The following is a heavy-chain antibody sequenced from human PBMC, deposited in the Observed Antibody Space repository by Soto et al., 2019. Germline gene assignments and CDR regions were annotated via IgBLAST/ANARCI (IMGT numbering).Heavy chain of an antibody. J-gene: IGHJ4*02. D-gene: IGHD2-8*02. CDR2: IYYSGST. CDR3: ARHQFCTGGVCHKFDF. CDR1: GGSFSGYY. V-gene: IGHV4-34*01. Sequence: SETLSLTCAVYGGSFSGYYWSWIRQPPGKGLEWIGRIYYSGSTNYNPALKSRLTVSMDTSKNQFSLKLTSVTAADTATYFCARHQFCTGGVCHKFDFWGQGTLVTVSS.